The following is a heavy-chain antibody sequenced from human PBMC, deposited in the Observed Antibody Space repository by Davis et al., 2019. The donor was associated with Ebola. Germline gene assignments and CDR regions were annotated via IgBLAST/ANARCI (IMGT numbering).Heavy chain of an antibody. CDR1: GYSFKNYA. Sequence: ASVKVSCKASGYSFKNYAISWVRQAPGQGLEWLGWISAYNGNTNYARKVQGRVTMTTDTSTNTAYLELGSLRSADTAVYYCAKATVTYYYDSSGYYSSGYFDYWGQGTLVTVSS. CDR3: AKATVTYYYDSSGYYSSGYFDY. D-gene: IGHD3-22*01. J-gene: IGHJ4*02. CDR2: ISAYNGNT. V-gene: IGHV1-18*01.